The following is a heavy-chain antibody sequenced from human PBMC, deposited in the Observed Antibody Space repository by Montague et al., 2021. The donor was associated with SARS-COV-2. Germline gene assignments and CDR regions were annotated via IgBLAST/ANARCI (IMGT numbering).Heavy chain of an antibody. CDR2: IWYDGSNK. D-gene: IGHD3-10*01. Sequence: SLSLSCAASGFTFSRYGMPWVRQAPGKGLEWVAVIWYDGSNKYYADSVKGRFTISRDNSKNTLYLQMNSLRAEDTAVYYCARDAYGSGSYYFDYWGQGTLVTVSS. CDR1: GFTFSRYG. J-gene: IGHJ4*02. V-gene: IGHV3-33*01. CDR3: ARDAYGSGSYYFDY.